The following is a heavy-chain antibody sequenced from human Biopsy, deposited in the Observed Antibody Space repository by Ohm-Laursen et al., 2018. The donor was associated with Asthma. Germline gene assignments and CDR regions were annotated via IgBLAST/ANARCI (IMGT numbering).Heavy chain of an antibody. CDR1: GYTFIGCH. J-gene: IGHJ5*02. D-gene: IGHD5-24*01. CDR2: INPNSGGT. V-gene: IGHV1-2*06. Sequence: ASVKVSCKASGYTFIGCHIHWMRQAPGQGLEWMGRINPNSGGTNYAQKFQGRVTMTRDTSISTAYMEVSSLRSDDTAVYYCARGQKSDGDRGFDPWGQGTLVTVSS. CDR3: ARGQKSDGDRGFDP.